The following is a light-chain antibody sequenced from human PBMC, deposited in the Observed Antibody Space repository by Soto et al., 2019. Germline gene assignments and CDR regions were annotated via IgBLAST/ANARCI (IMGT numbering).Light chain of an antibody. J-gene: IGKJ1*01. CDR1: QGIGNA. Sequence: AIQMTHSPSSLSASVGDRVRISCRASQGIGNALGWYQQKPGKAPELLIYSAYKLQSGVPSRFSGSGSGTDFTLTISSLQPEDFATYYCLQDYNYAWTFGQGTKVDI. CDR3: LQDYNYAWT. CDR2: SAY. V-gene: IGKV1-6*01.